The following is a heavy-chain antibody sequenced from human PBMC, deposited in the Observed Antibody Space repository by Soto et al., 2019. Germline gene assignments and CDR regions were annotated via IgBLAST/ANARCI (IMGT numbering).Heavy chain of an antibody. CDR1: GFTFSTYA. V-gene: IGHV3-23*01. CDR3: AKNWDTTSSSSSH. D-gene: IGHD6-6*01. Sequence: EVQLLESGGGLVQPGGSLRLSCAASGFTFSTYAMSWVRQAPGKGLEWVSASSGTGGSTYYADSVKGRFTISRDNSKNTLYLQMNSLSAEDTAVYYCAKNWDTTSSSSSHWGQGTLVTVSS. J-gene: IGHJ4*02. CDR2: SSGTGGST.